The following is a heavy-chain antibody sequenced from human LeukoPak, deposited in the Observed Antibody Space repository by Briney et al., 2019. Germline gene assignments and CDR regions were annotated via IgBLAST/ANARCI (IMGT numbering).Heavy chain of an antibody. CDR2: ISGSGGST. J-gene: IGHJ4*02. Sequence: GWSLRLSCAASGFTFGSYAMSWVRQAPGKGLEWVSAISGSGGSTYYADSVKGRFTISRDNSKNTLYLQMNSLRAEDTAVYCCAKSLPSLGYCSGGSCYYFDYWGQGTLVTVSS. CDR3: AKSLPSLGYCSGGSCYYFDY. D-gene: IGHD2-15*01. CDR1: GFTFGSYA. V-gene: IGHV3-23*01.